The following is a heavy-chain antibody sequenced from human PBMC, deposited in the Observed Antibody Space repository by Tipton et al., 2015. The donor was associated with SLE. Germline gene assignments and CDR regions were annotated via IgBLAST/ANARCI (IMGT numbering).Heavy chain of an antibody. CDR3: ARARGNTEEAGWGYFYFHYMDV. CDR1: GVSINSHY. CDR2: IFHSGNR. J-gene: IGHJ6*03. Sequence: GLVKPSETLSLTCNVSGVSINSHYWSWIRQSPGKGLEWIGYIFHSGNRKYSPSLKSRATISGDTSKNQFSLRLTSVTAADTAVYYCARARGNTEEAGWGYFYFHYMDVWGRGTTVTVSS. D-gene: IGHD6-13*01. V-gene: IGHV4-59*11.